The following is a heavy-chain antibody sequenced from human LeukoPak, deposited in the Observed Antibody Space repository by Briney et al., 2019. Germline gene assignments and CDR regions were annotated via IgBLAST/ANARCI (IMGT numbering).Heavy chain of an antibody. Sequence: ASVKVSCKASGYSFTSHGISWVRQAPGQGLEWMGWISGYDGNRKYAQKVQGRVTMTTDASTSTAYMELRSLRSDDTAAYFFARHGRNQGVAFSDYYYYMDVWGKGTTVTVSS. CDR2: ISGYDGNR. CDR3: ARHGRNQGVAFSDYYYYMDV. J-gene: IGHJ6*03. V-gene: IGHV1-18*01. CDR1: GYSFTSHG. D-gene: IGHD1-14*01.